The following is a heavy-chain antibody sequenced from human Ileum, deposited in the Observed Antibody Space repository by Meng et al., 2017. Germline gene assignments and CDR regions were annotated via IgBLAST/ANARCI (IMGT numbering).Heavy chain of an antibody. V-gene: IGHV4-34*01. CDR2: IHYSGST. D-gene: IGHD1-26*01. Sequence: QLQLMQRGAGMLKPSENLSLTCNVYGDSFTDYYWNWIRQPPGKGLEWIEEIHYSGSTNYNPSLESRVTISEDTSQKQFSLRLSSVTATDTTVYYCARRFRGGSDLGWGQGTLVTVSS. J-gene: IGHJ4*02. CDR1: GDSFTDYY. CDR3: ARRFRGGSDLG.